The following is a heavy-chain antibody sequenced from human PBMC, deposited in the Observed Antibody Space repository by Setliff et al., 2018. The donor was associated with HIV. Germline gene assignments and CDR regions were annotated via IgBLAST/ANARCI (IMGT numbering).Heavy chain of an antibody. V-gene: IGHV4-34*01. J-gene: IGHJ3*01. D-gene: IGHD2-21*01. CDR1: GEPMSGYF. CDR2: IAHSGGT. CDR3: VRGRDFIVRHLHFTAGGAYDV. Sequence: SQTLSLTCAFYGEPMSGYFWTWIRQSPGTGLEWLGEIAHSGGTNYKSSLKSRLTISVDPSRNQFSLRLTSVTVADTAVYYCVRGRDFIVRHLHFTAGGAYDVWGPGTLVTVSS.